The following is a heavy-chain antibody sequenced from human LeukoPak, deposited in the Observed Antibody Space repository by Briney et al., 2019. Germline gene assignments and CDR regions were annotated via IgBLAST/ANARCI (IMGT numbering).Heavy chain of an antibody. J-gene: IGHJ4*02. D-gene: IGHD6-13*01. CDR3: ACIAAAPTDY. V-gene: IGHV3-NL1*01. Sequence: PGGSLRLSCAASGFTFRSYAMNWVRQAPRKGLVWVSRISGDGRNINYADSVRGRFTISRDNSKNTLYLQMNSLRAEDTAVYYCACIAAAPTDYWGQGTLVTVSS. CDR1: GFTFRSYA. CDR2: ISGDGRNI.